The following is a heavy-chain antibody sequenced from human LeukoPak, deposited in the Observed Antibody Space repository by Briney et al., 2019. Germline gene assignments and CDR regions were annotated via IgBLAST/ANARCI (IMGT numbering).Heavy chain of an antibody. D-gene: IGHD3-22*01. J-gene: IGHJ4*02. CDR2: IYYSGST. V-gene: IGHV4-30-4*01. Sequence: SETLSLTCTVSGGSISSGDYYWSWIRQPPGKGLEWIGYIYYSGSTYYNPSLKSRVTISVDTSKNQFSLKLSSVTAADTAVYYCATEGGNYDSSGYYRDYWGQGTLVTVSS. CDR3: ATEGGNYDSSGYYRDY. CDR1: GGSISSGDYY.